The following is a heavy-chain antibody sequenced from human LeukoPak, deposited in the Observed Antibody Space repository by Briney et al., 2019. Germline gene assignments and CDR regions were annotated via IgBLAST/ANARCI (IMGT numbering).Heavy chain of an antibody. CDR2: IKQDGSWK. CDR3: AREWTDDAFDI. J-gene: IGHJ3*02. D-gene: IGHD3/OR15-3a*01. Sequence: PGGSLRLSCAASGFRLSDHYMSWVRQAPGKGLEWVANIKQDGSWKFYVDSVKGRFTISRDNAKNSLYLQMNSLSAEDTAVYYCAREWTDDAFDIWGQGTMVTVPS. CDR1: GFRLSDHY. V-gene: IGHV3-7*01.